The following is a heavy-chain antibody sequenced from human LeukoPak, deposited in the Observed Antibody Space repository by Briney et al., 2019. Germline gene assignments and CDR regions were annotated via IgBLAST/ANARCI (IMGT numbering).Heavy chain of an antibody. J-gene: IGHJ6*02. D-gene: IGHD2-15*01. CDR1: GFTFSSYS. V-gene: IGHV3-48*04. Sequence: GGSLRLSCAASGFTFSSYSMNWVRQAPGKGLEWVSYISSSSSTIYYADSVKGRFTISRDNAKNSLYLQMNSLRAEDTAVYYCARDGIVVVVAATDYYYYGMDVWGQGTTVTVSS. CDR2: ISSSSSTI. CDR3: ARDGIVVVVAATDYYYYGMDV.